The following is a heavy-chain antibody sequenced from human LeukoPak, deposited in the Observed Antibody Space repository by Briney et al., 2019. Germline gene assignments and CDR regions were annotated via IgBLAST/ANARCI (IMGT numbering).Heavy chain of an antibody. Sequence: EASVKVSCKASGGTFSSYAISWVRQAPGQGLEWMGWINPNSGGTNYAQKFQGRVTMTRDTSISTAYMELSRLRSDDTAVYYCARDLYGSGSYYRFDYWGQGTLVTVSS. CDR2: INPNSGGT. CDR1: GGTFSSYA. J-gene: IGHJ4*02. D-gene: IGHD3-10*01. V-gene: IGHV1-2*02. CDR3: ARDLYGSGSYYRFDY.